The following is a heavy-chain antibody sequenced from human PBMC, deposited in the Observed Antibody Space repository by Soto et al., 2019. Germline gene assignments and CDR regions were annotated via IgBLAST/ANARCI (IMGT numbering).Heavy chain of an antibody. CDR3: ARGLRLRGYDFWSGPPNYYGMDV. V-gene: IGHV1-8*01. Sequence: ASVKVSCKASGYTFTSYDINWVRQATGQGLEWMGWMNPNSGNTGYAQKFQGRVTMTRNTSINTAYMELSSLRSEDTAVYYCARGLRLRGYDFWSGPPNYYGMDVWGQGTTVTVSS. CDR2: MNPNSGNT. CDR1: GYTFTSYD. D-gene: IGHD3-3*01. J-gene: IGHJ6*02.